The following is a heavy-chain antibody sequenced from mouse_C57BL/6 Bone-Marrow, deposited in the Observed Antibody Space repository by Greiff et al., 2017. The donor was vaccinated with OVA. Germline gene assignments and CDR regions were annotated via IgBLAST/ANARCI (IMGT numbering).Heavy chain of an antibody. CDR1: GYTFTNYL. V-gene: IGHV1-54*01. CDR3: ARDRSFAY. Sequence: VQLQQSGAELVRPGTSVKVSCKASGYTFTNYLIEWVKQRPGQGLEWIGVINPGSGGTNYTEKFKGKATLTADKSSSTAYMQLSSLTSEDAAVYFCARDRSFAYWGQGTLVTVSA. J-gene: IGHJ3*01. CDR2: INPGSGGT. D-gene: IGHD3-2*01.